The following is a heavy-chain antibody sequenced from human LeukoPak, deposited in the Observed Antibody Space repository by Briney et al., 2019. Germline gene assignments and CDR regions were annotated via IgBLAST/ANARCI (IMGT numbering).Heavy chain of an antibody. J-gene: IGHJ4*02. CDR3: ASADYGDYVFDY. V-gene: IGHV4-59*01. D-gene: IGHD4-17*01. CDR1: GGSISSYY. Sequence: SETLSLTCTVSGGSISSYYWSWIRQPPGKGLEWIGYIYYSGSTNYNPSLKSRVTISVDTSKNQFSLKLSSVTAADTAVYYCASADYGDYVFDYWGQGTLVTVSS. CDR2: IYYSGST.